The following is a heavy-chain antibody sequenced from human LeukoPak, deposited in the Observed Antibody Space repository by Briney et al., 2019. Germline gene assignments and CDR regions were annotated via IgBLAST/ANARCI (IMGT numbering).Heavy chain of an antibody. Sequence: ASVKVSCKASGYTFTSYAMNWVRQAPGQGLEWMGWINTNTGNPTYAQGFTGRFVFSLDTSVSTAYLQISSLKAEDTAVYYCARMECTNGVCYSFDYWGQGTLVTVSS. CDR1: GYTFTSYA. CDR3: ARMECTNGVCYSFDY. CDR2: INTNTGNP. V-gene: IGHV7-4-1*02. D-gene: IGHD2-8*01. J-gene: IGHJ4*02.